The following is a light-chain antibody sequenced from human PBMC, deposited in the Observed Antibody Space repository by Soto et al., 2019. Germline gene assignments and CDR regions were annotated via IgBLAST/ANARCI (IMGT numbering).Light chain of an antibody. J-gene: IGKJ1*01. V-gene: IGKV2-24*01. CDR3: LQFYHFPRT. CDR1: QSLVYSDGNTY. Sequence: VLTQTPLSSPVTLGQPASISCRSSQSLVYSDGNTYLSWLQQRPGQPPRLLIYQVSNGFSGVPDRFSGSGAGTELTLKISSVEAEDVEVYYWLQFYHFPRTFGEGTKVEIK. CDR2: QVS.